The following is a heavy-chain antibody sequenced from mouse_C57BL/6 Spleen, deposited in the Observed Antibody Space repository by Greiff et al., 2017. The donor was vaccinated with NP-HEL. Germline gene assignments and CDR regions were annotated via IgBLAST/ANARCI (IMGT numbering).Heavy chain of an antibody. D-gene: IGHD4-1*01. V-gene: IGHV1-52*01. CDR2: IYPSDSET. Sequence: QVQLQQSGAELVRPGSSVKLSCKASGYTFTSYWMHWVKQRPIQGLEWIGNIYPSDSETHYNQKFKDKATLTVDKSSSTAYMQLSSLTSEDSAVYYCAREGPNWDYGGQGTTLTVSS. J-gene: IGHJ2*01. CDR3: AREGPNWDY. CDR1: GYTFTSYW.